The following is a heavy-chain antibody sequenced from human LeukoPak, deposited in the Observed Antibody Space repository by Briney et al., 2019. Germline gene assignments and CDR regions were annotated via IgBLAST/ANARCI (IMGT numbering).Heavy chain of an antibody. Sequence: GGSLRLSCAASGFSFEDYGMSWVRQAPGKGLEWVANINWNGGSTVYADSVKGRLTISRDTAKNSLYLQMNSLRAEDTALYYCARGRGSGRPKKFDYWGQGTLVTVSS. V-gene: IGHV3-20*04. D-gene: IGHD3-10*01. J-gene: IGHJ4*02. CDR1: GFSFEDYG. CDR3: ARGRGSGRPKKFDY. CDR2: INWNGGST.